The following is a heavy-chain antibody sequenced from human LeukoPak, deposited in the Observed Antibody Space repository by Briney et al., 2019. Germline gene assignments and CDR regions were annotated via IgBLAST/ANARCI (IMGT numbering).Heavy chain of an antibody. CDR1: GFTFSSYA. CDR3: ARDSIGSRYFDF. CDR2: SGSGGST. J-gene: IGHJ4*02. V-gene: IGHV3-23*01. D-gene: IGHD2/OR15-2a*01. Sequence: GGSLRPSCAASGFTFSSYAMSWVRQAPGKGLEWVSGSGSGGSTYYADSVKGRFTISRDNAKNSLYLQMNSLRAEDTAFYYCARDSIGSRYFDFWGQGTLVTVSS.